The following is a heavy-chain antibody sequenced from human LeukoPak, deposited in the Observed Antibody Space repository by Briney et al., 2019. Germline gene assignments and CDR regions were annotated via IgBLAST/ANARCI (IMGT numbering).Heavy chain of an antibody. CDR3: ARVTGYMIEDYFDY. CDR2: INHSGST. D-gene: IGHD3-22*01. Sequence: SETLSLTCAVYGGSFSGYYWSWIRQPPGKGLEWIGEINHSGSTSYNPSLKSRVTMSLDASKNQFSLELNSVTPADTAVYYCARVTGYMIEDYFDYWGQGTLVTVSS. J-gene: IGHJ4*02. V-gene: IGHV4-34*01. CDR1: GGSFSGYY.